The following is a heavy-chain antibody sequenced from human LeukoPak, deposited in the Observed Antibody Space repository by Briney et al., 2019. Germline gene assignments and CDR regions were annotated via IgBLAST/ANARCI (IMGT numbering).Heavy chain of an antibody. Sequence: PGGSLRLSCAASGFTFSSYAMCWVRQAPGKGLEWVSAISGSGGSTYYTDSVKGRFTISRDNSKNTLYLQMNSLRAEDTAVYYCAKDSGSYSDAFDIWGQGTMVTVSS. CDR1: GFTFSSYA. V-gene: IGHV3-23*01. CDR3: AKDSGSYSDAFDI. CDR2: ISGSGGST. J-gene: IGHJ3*02. D-gene: IGHD1-26*01.